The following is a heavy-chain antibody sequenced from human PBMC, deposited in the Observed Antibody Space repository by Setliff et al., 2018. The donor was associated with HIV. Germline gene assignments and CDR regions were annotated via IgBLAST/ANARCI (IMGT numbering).Heavy chain of an antibody. V-gene: IGHV4-4*07. Sequence: SETLSLTCAVSGYSISSGYFWTWIRQPAGKGLEWIGRIYTSGSTKYNPSLNSRVTMSVDKSRNQFSLKVSSVTAADTAVYYCARVSITYWYSIPRDYYYYMDVWGEGTTVTVSS. J-gene: IGHJ6*03. CDR2: IYTSGST. D-gene: IGHD2-8*02. CDR1: GYSISSGYF. CDR3: ARVSITYWYSIPRDYYYYMDV.